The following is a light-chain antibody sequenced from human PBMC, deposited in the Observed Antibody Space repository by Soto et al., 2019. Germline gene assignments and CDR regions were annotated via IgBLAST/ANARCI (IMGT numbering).Light chain of an antibody. CDR3: CSFTSANTYV. V-gene: IGLV2-18*02. Sequence: QSVLTQPPSVSGSPGQSVTISCTGTSSDVGSNNRVSWYQQPPGTVPKVMIYEVSNRPSGVPDRFSGSKSGNTASLTISGLQAADEADYYCCSFTSANTYVFGTGTKVTVL. CDR2: EVS. J-gene: IGLJ1*01. CDR1: SSDVGSNNR.